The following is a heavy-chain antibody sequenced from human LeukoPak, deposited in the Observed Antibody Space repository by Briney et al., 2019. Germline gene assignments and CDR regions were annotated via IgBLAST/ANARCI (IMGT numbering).Heavy chain of an antibody. CDR3: ARDYVDY. Sequence: GGSLRLSRAASGFTVSRNYMSWVRQAPGKGLEWVSVIYTDGSTYYADSVKGRFTISRDNSKNTLYLQMTSLRAEDTAVYYCARDYVDYWGQGTLVTVSS. CDR2: IYTDGST. V-gene: IGHV3-53*03. D-gene: IGHD2-2*01. CDR1: GFTVSRNY. J-gene: IGHJ4*02.